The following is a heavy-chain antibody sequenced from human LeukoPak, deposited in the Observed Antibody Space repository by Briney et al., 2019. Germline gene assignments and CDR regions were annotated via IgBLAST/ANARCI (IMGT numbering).Heavy chain of an antibody. Sequence: GESLKISCKGSGYSFTSYWIGWVRQIPGKGLEWMGIIYPGDSDTRYSPSFQGQVTISADKSISTAYLQWSSLKASDTAMYYCARHGSSSFYYYYYMDVWGKGTTVTVSS. CDR1: GYSFTSYW. CDR2: IYPGDSDT. V-gene: IGHV5-51*01. J-gene: IGHJ6*03. CDR3: ARHGSSSFYYYYYMDV. D-gene: IGHD6-13*01.